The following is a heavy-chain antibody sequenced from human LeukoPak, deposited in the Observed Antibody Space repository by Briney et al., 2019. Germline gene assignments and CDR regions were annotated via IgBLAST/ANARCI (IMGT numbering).Heavy chain of an antibody. V-gene: IGHV1-69-2*01. CDR2: VDPEDGET. CDR1: GYTFTDYY. Sequence: GASVKISCKASGYTFTDYYMHWVQQAPGKGLEWMGRVDPEDGETIYAEKFQGRVTITADTSTDTAYMELSSLRSEDTAVYYCATHSYCSSTSCYDNWFDPWGQGTLVTVSS. D-gene: IGHD2-2*01. J-gene: IGHJ5*02. CDR3: ATHSYCSSTSCYDNWFDP.